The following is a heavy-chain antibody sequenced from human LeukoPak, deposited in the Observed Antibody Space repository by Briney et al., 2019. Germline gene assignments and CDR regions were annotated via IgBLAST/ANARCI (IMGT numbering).Heavy chain of an antibody. D-gene: IGHD6-19*01. CDR1: GFTFTSYT. J-gene: IGHJ4*02. CDR3: AKDSSGSSGWYVGLNSPPYYFDY. Sequence: PGGSLRLSCAASGFTFTSYTMNWVRQAPGKGLAWVSSISSSSNYIYYADSVKGRFTISRDNSKNTLYLQMNSLRAEDTAVYYCAKDSSGSSGWYVGLNSPPYYFDYWGQGTLVTVSS. CDR2: ISSSSNYI. V-gene: IGHV3-21*04.